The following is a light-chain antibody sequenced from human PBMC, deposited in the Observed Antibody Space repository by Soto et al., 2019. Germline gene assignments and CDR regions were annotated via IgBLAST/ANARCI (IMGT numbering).Light chain of an antibody. Sequence: QSVLTQPASVSGSPGQSLTISCTGASSDVGSSNFVSWHQQHPGKAPKLIIYEGSRRPSGVSGRFSGPKSGNAASLTISGLQPEDEADFYCCSFPGSSTFYVFGTGTKVTVL. CDR3: CSFPGSSTFYV. CDR1: SSDVGSSNF. J-gene: IGLJ1*01. CDR2: EGS. V-gene: IGLV2-23*01.